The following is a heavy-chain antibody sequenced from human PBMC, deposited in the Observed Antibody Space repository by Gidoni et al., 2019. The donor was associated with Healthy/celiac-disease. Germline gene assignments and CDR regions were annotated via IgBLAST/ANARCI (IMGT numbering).Heavy chain of an antibody. V-gene: IGHV3-73*01. CDR3: TRLPNGVVPGQVLPGVDV. CDR1: GSTFSRSA. Sequence: LVGSGGGWVQPGGLGRLSCAASGSTFSRSAIQWVRRAAGNGLEGVGGNRSEANSYATAYAATAKDTFTITRRDSNYREYLKNNSLKTEDRAVYYCTRLPNGVVPGQVLPGVDVWGQGTMVTVSS. D-gene: IGHD2-2*01. J-gene: IGHJ6*02. CDR2: NRSEANSYAT.